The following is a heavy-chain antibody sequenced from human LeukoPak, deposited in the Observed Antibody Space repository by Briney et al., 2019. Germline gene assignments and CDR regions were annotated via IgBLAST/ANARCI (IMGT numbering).Heavy chain of an antibody. CDR3: ARGRFGMIVVWFDP. CDR2: INHSGST. V-gene: IGHV4-34*01. J-gene: IGHJ5*02. D-gene: IGHD3-22*01. Sequence: SETLSLTCSVSSDPISSYYWSWIRQPPGKGLEWIGEINHSGSTNYNPSLKSRVTISVDTSKNQFSLKLSSVTAADTAVYYCARGRFGMIVVWFDPWGQGTLVTVSS. CDR1: SDPISSYY.